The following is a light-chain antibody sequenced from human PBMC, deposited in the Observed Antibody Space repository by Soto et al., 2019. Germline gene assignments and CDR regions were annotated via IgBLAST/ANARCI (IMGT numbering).Light chain of an antibody. CDR1: SNDIGSYNY. Sequence: QSVLTQPASVSGSPGQSITISCTGTSNDIGSYNYVSWYQQHPGKAPKLMIYEVSNRPSGVSNRFSASKSGNTASLTISGLQPDDEATYYCSSYTTSRLDIFGGGTKVTVL. J-gene: IGLJ2*01. CDR3: SSYTTSRLDI. CDR2: EVS. V-gene: IGLV2-14*01.